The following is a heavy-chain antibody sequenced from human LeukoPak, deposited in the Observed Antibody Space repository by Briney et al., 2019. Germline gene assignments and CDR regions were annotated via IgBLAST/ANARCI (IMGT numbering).Heavy chain of an antibody. CDR2: ISGSDGTT. D-gene: IGHD4/OR15-4a*01. CDR3: AKVSLNMVNDAFDI. V-gene: IGHV3-23*01. Sequence: AGGSLRLSCAASGFTFSSYAMSWVRQAPGKGLEWVSSISGSDGTTYYADSVKGRFTISRDNSKSTLYLQMNGLRAEDTAMYYCAKVSLNMVNDAFDIWGQGTMVSVSS. J-gene: IGHJ3*02. CDR1: GFTFSSYA.